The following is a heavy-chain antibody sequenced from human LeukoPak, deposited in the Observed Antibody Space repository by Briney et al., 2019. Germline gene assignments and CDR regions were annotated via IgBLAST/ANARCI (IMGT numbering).Heavy chain of an antibody. Sequence: GGSLRLSCAASGVTFSNAWMSWVRQAPGKGLEWVGRIKSKTDGGTTDYAAPVKGRFTISRDDSKNTLYLQMNSLKTEDTAVYYCTTDGRRITIFGVASLFDYWGQGTLVTVSS. CDR2: IKSKTDGGTT. J-gene: IGHJ4*02. CDR3: TTDGRRITIFGVASLFDY. V-gene: IGHV3-15*01. CDR1: GVTFSNAW. D-gene: IGHD3-3*01.